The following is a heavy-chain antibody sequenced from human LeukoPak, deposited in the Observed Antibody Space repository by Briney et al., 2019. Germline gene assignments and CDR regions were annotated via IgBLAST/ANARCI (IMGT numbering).Heavy chain of an antibody. V-gene: IGHV4-34*01. CDR1: GGSFSGYY. CDR3: ARRLSYRYSILRYFDWSTQWGGDFDY. Sequence: PSETLSLTCAVYGGSFSGYYWSWIRQPPGKGLEWIGEINHSGSTNYNPSLKSRVTISVDTSKNQFSLKLSSVTAADTAVYYCARRLSYRYSILRYFDWSTQWGGDFDYWGQGTLVTVSS. D-gene: IGHD3-9*01. CDR2: INHSGST. J-gene: IGHJ4*02.